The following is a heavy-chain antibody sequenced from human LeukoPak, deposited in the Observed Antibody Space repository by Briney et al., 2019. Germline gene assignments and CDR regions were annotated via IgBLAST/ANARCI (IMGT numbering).Heavy chain of an antibody. CDR1: GFTFSSYW. Sequence: GGSLRLSCAASGFTFSSYWMSWVRQAPGKGRECVANIKHDGSEKYYVDSVKGRFTISIDNDKNSLYLQMNSLKAEDTAVYYCARDGPAHPYYYSYMDVWGKGTTVTVSS. CDR2: IKHDGSEK. J-gene: IGHJ6*03. V-gene: IGHV3-7*01. CDR3: ARDGPAHPYYYSYMDV.